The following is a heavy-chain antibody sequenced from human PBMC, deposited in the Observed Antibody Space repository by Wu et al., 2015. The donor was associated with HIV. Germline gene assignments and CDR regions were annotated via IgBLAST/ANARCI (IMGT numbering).Heavy chain of an antibody. CDR1: GGTFSSFS. D-gene: IGHD1-1*01. CDR2: IIPLFESA. J-gene: IGHJ6*03. V-gene: IGHV1-69*05. CDR3: ARDLFSAQIGTDYYYYYYMDV. Sequence: VQLVQSGAEMKKPGSSVKLSCKASGGTFSSFSINWVRQAPGQGLEWAGGIIPLFESATYAPRFHGRAKITSDASTSTAYMEVTGLTYEDTAVYYCARDLFSAQIGTDYYYYYYMDVWGKGTTVTVSS.